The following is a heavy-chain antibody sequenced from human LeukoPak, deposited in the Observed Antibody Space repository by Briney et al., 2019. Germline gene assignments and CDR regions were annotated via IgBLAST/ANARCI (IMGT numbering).Heavy chain of an antibody. Sequence: SQTLSLTCAVSGGSISSGGYCWSWIQQPPGKGLGRIGYIYYSRSTYYNPSLKRRVTTSLDTTTTQFSLKLRSLTAPDTTVYYCARVNLAFDIWGQRTMVTVSS. CDR3: ARVNLAFDI. V-gene: IGHV4-30-4*07. CDR1: GGSISSGGYC. J-gene: IGHJ3*02. CDR2: IYYSRST.